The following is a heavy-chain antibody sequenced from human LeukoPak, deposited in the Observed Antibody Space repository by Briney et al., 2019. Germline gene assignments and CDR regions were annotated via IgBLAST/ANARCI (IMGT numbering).Heavy chain of an antibody. CDR1: GFTFSSYG. V-gene: IGHV3-30*02. Sequence: GGSLRLSCAASGFTFSSYGMHWVRQAPGKGLEWVAFIRYDGSNKYYADSVKGRFTISRDNSKNTLYLQMNSLRAEDTAVYYCAKGQCSSTCCSPFDYWGQGTLVTVSS. D-gene: IGHD2-2*01. CDR3: AKGQCSSTCCSPFDY. CDR2: IRYDGSNK. J-gene: IGHJ4*02.